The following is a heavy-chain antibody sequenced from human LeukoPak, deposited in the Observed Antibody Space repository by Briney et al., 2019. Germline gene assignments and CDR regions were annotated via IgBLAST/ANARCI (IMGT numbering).Heavy chain of an antibody. Sequence: GGSLRLSCAASGFPFSTYEMNWIRQAPGKGLEWVANIKQDGSEKYYVDSVKGRFTISRDNAKNSLYLQMNSLRAEDTAVYYCARSGDFWSGYYTHYYYYMDVWGKGTTVTVSS. CDR1: GFPFSTYE. J-gene: IGHJ6*03. CDR2: IKQDGSEK. CDR3: ARSGDFWSGYYTHYYYYMDV. V-gene: IGHV3-7*01. D-gene: IGHD3-3*01.